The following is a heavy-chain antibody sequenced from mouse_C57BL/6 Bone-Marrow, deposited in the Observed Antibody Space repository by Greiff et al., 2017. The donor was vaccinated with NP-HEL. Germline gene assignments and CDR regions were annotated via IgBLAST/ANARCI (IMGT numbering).Heavy chain of an antibody. CDR3: ARNYYGSSPGAMDY. V-gene: IGHV1-66*01. D-gene: IGHD1-1*01. CDR1: GYSFTSYY. Sequence: LVESGPELVKPGASVKISCKASGYSFTSYYIHWVKQRPGQGLEWIGWIYPGSGNTKYNEKFKGKATLTADTSSSTAYMQLSSLTSEDSAVYYCARNYYGSSPGAMDYWGQGTSVTVSS. CDR2: IYPGSGNT. J-gene: IGHJ4*01.